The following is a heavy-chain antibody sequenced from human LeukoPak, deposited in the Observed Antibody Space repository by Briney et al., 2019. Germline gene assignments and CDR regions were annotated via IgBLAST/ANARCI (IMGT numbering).Heavy chain of an antibody. J-gene: IGHJ5*02. Sequence: PSETLSLTCAVYGGSFSGYYWSWIRQPPGKGLEWIGEINHSGSTNYNPSLKSRVTMSVDTSKNQFSLKLSSVTAADTAVYYCARVGDPGWFDPWGQGTLVTVSS. CDR2: INHSGST. D-gene: IGHD7-27*01. V-gene: IGHV4-34*01. CDR3: ARVGDPGWFDP. CDR1: GGSFSGYY.